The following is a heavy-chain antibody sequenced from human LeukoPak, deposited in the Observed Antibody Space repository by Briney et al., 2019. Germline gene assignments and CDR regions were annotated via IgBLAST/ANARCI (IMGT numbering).Heavy chain of an antibody. CDR2: IIPIFGTA. J-gene: IGHJ5*02. V-gene: IGHV1-69*13. Sequence: ASVKVSCKASGGTFSSYAISWVRQAPGQGLEWMGGIIPIFGTANYAQKFQGRVTITADESTSTAYMELSSLRSEDTAVYYCARAVPGGNWFDPWGQGTLVTVSS. D-gene: IGHD1-14*01. CDR3: ARAVPGGNWFDP. CDR1: GGTFSSYA.